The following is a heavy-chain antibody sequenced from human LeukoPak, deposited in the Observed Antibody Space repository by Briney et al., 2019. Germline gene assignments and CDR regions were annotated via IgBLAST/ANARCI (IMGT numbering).Heavy chain of an antibody. V-gene: IGHV3-23*01. CDR1: GFTFSSYA. J-gene: IGHJ6*03. CDR3: ANVAAAGGGRYYYYMDV. D-gene: IGHD6-13*01. CDR2: ISGSGGST. Sequence: HTGGSLRLSCAASGFTFSSYAMSWVRQAPGKGLEWVSAISGSGGSTYYADSVKGRFAISRDNSKNTLYLQMNSLRAEDTAVYYCANVAAAGGGRYYYYMDVWGKGTTVTVSS.